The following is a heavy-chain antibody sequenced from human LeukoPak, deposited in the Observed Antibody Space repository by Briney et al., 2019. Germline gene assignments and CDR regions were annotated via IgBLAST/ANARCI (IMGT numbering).Heavy chain of an antibody. CDR1: GFTFGSYA. CDR2: ISYDGSNK. V-gene: IGHV3-30-3*01. D-gene: IGHD2-2*01. Sequence: GGSLRLSCAASGFTFGSYAMHWVRQAPGKGLEWVAVISYDGSNKYYADSVKGRFTISRDNSKNTLYLQMNSLTAEDTAVYYCARGHTYCSSTSCYEYYYYYGMDVWGQGTTVTVSS. J-gene: IGHJ6*02. CDR3: ARGHTYCSSTSCYEYYYYYGMDV.